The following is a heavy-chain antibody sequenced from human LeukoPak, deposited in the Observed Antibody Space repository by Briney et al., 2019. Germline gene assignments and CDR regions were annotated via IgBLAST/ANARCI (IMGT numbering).Heavy chain of an antibody. D-gene: IGHD3/OR15-3a*01. CDR2: IYSGGSS. V-gene: IGHV3-66*01. Sequence: GGSLRLSCAASGFSVSTNYVSWVRQAPGKGLEWVSVIYSGGSSDYAGSVKGRFTISRDNSRNTLYLQMNSLRAEDTAVYYCARDQFAFGLFDYWGQGTLVTVSS. CDR3: ARDQFAFGLFDY. CDR1: GFSVSTNY. J-gene: IGHJ4*02.